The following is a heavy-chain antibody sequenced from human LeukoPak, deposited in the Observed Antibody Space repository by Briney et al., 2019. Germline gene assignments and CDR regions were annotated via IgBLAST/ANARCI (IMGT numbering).Heavy chain of an antibody. J-gene: IGHJ4*02. CDR1: GYTFTGYY. Sequence: GASVKVSCKASGYTFTGYYMHWVRQAPGQGLEWMGWINPNSGGTNYAQKFQGRVTMTRDTSISTAYMELSRLRSDDTAVYYCARAKDSSGYYYLFDYWGQGTLVTVSS. CDR3: ARAKDSSGYYYLFDY. CDR2: INPNSGGT. D-gene: IGHD3-22*01. V-gene: IGHV1-2*02.